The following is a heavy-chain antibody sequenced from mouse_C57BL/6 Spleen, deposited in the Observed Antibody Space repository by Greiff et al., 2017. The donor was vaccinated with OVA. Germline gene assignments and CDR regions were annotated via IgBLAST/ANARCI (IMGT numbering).Heavy chain of an antibody. CDR2: ISYDGSN. J-gene: IGHJ3*01. Sequence: EVKLVESGPGLVKPSQSLSLTCSVTGYSITSGYYWNWIRQFPGNKLEWMGYISYDGSNNYNPSLKNRISITRDTSKNQFFLKLNSVTTEDTATYYCAILTAAYWGQGTLVTVSA. CDR1: GYSITSGYY. V-gene: IGHV3-6*01. CDR3: AILTAAY. D-gene: IGHD4-1*01.